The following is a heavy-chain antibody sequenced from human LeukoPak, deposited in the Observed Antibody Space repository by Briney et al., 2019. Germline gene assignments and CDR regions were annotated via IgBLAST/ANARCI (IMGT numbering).Heavy chain of an antibody. V-gene: IGHV4-4*07. J-gene: IGHJ6*03. D-gene: IGHD2-15*01. CDR3: ARVYCSGGSCSAPRAYYYYMDV. Sequence: SETLSLTCTASGGSISSYYWSWIRQPAGKGLEWIGRIYTSGSTNYNPSLKSRVTMSVDTSKNQFSLKLSSVTAADTAVYYCARVYCSGGSCSAPRAYYYYMDVWGKGTTVTVSS. CDR2: IYTSGST. CDR1: GGSISSYY.